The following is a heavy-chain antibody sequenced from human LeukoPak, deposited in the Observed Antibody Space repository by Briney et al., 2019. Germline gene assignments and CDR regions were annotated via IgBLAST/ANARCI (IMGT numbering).Heavy chain of an antibody. CDR2: ISGSGGST. V-gene: IGHV3-23*01. J-gene: IGHJ5*02. CDR3: AKRESEAIQLWLRDNWFDP. CDR1: GFTFSSYA. D-gene: IGHD5-18*01. Sequence: GGSLRLSCAASGFTFSSYAMSWVRQAPGKGLEWVSAISGSGGSTYYADSVKGRFTISRDNSKNTLYLQMNSLRAEDTAVYYCAKRESEAIQLWLRDNWFDPWGQGTLVTVSS.